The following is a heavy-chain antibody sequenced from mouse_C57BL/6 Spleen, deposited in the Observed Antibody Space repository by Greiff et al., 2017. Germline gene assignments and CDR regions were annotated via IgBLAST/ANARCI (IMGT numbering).Heavy chain of an antibody. V-gene: IGHV1-53*01. J-gene: IGHJ2*01. D-gene: IGHD2-3*01. Sequence: VQLQQPGTELVKPGASVKLSCKASGYTFTSYWMHWVKQRPGQGLEWIGNINPSNGGTNYNEKFKSKATLTVDKSSSTAYMQLSSLTSEDSAVYYSARSIDGYPYYFDYWGQGTTLTVSS. CDR1: GYTFTSYW. CDR2: INPSNGGT. CDR3: ARSIDGYPYYFDY.